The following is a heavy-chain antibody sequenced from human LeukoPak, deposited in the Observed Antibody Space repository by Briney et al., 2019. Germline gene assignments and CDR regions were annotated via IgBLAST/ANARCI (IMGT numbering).Heavy chain of an antibody. V-gene: IGHV4-30-4*08. D-gene: IGHD1-26*01. CDR1: GGSISSGDYY. CDR2: IYYSGST. Sequence: PSETLSLTCTVSGGSISSGDYYWSWIRQPPGKGLEWIGYIYYSGSTYYNPSLKSRVTISVDTSKNQFSLKLSSVTAADTAVYYCARTKTSYLISFDYWGQGTLATVSS. CDR3: ARTKTSYLISFDY. J-gene: IGHJ4*02.